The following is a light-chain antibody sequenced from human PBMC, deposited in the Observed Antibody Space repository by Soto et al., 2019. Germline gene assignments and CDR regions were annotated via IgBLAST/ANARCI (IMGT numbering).Light chain of an antibody. CDR1: QSVSSTF. J-gene: IGKJ1*01. CDR3: QQFDSSVT. Sequence: EIVLTHSPGSLSLSPGERATLSCRASQSVSSTFFAWYQQRPGQAPRLLMYGASSRATGIPERFSGSGSGTDFTLIISRLEPEDFAVYYCQQFDSSVTFGQGTKVEIK. CDR2: GAS. V-gene: IGKV3-20*01.